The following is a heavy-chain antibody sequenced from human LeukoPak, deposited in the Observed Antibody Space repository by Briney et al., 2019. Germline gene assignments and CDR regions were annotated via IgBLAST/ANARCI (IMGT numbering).Heavy chain of an antibody. J-gene: IGHJ6*03. CDR1: GFTVSSYW. D-gene: IGHD5-12*01. Sequence: GGSLRLSCAASGFTVSSYWMSWVRQAPGKGLEWVSAISGSGGSTYYADSVKGRFTISRDNSKNTLYLQMNSLRAEDTAVYYCAKGGGYVTYYYMDVWGKGTTVTVSS. CDR3: AKGGGYVTYYYMDV. V-gene: IGHV3-23*01. CDR2: ISGSGGST.